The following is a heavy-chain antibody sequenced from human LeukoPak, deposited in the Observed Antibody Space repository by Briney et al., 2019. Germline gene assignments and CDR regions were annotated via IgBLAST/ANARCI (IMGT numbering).Heavy chain of an antibody. CDR1: RFTFTTYS. V-gene: IGHV3-21*01. J-gene: IGHJ4*02. Sequence: GGSLRLSCAASRFTFTTYSMNWVRQAPGKGLEWVSSISSSGTYLYYADSVKGRFTISRDNAKNSLSLQMNSLRVEDTAVYYCARVGGDYLDYWGQGTLVTVSS. CDR2: ISSSGTYL. D-gene: IGHD4-17*01. CDR3: ARVGGDYLDY.